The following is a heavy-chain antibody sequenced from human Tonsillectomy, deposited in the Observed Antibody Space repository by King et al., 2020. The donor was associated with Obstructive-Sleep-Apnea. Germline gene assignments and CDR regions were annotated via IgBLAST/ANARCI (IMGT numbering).Heavy chain of an antibody. V-gene: IGHV1-69*04. J-gene: IGHJ4*02. CDR1: GGTFSSYA. Sequence: QLVQSGAEVKKPGSSVKVSCKASGGTFSSYAISWVRQAPGQGLEWMGRIIPILGIANYAQKLQGRVTITADKSTSTAYMELSSLRSEDTAVYYCAALSQSVAYDYWGQGTLVTVSS. CDR2: IIPILGIA. CDR3: AALSQSVAYDY. D-gene: IGHD5-12*01.